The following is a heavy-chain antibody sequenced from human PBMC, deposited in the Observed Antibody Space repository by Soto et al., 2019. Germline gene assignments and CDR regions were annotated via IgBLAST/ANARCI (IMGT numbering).Heavy chain of an antibody. CDR3: ARNLRGIWSGHKDWFDP. CDR2: ISAYNGNT. CDR1: GYTFTSYG. J-gene: IGHJ5*02. D-gene: IGHD3-3*01. V-gene: IGHV1-18*01. Sequence: GASVKVSCKASGYTFTSYGISWVRQAPGQGLEWMGWISAYNGNTNYAQKLQGRVTMTTDTSTSTAYMELRSLRSDDTAVYYCARNLRGIWSGHKDWFDPWGQGTLVTVSS.